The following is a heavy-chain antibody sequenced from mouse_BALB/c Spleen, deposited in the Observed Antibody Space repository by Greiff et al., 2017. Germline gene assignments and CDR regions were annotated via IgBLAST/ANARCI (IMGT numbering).Heavy chain of an antibody. CDR3: ARATGYDYDAWFAY. Sequence: EVKLQESGGGLVQPGGSLKLSCAASGFTFSSYGMSWVRQTPDKRLELVATINSNGGSTYYPDSVKGRFTISRDNAKNTLYLQMSSLKSEDTAMYYCARATGYDYDAWFAYWGQGTLVTVSA. V-gene: IGHV5-6-3*01. CDR1: GFTFSSYG. D-gene: IGHD2-4*01. CDR2: INSNGGST. J-gene: IGHJ3*01.